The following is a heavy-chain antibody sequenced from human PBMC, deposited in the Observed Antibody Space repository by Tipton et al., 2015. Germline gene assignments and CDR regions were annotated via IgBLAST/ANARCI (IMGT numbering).Heavy chain of an antibody. CDR2: IYNTGSV. CDR1: GDSISSGGYY. V-gene: IGHV4-31*02. D-gene: IGHD3/OR15-3a*01. CDR3: ATYLAGRGGTGS. Sequence: LRLSCTVSGDSISSGGYYWTWIRQHPVRGLEWIGYIYNTGSVYYNPSLQSRLSISIDTSKDQFSLTLNSVTAADTAVYYCATYLAGRGGTGSWGQGTLVTVSS. J-gene: IGHJ5*02.